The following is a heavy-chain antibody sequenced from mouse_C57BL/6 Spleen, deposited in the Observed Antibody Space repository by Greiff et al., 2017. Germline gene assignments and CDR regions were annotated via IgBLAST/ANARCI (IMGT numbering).Heavy chain of an antibody. V-gene: IGHV1-80*01. J-gene: IGHJ2*01. D-gene: IGHD3-2*02. CDR1: GYAFSSYW. CDR3: ARGGTAQAYFDY. CDR2: IYPGDGDT. Sequence: QVQLQQSGAELVKPGASVKISCKASGYAFSSYWMNWVKQRPGKGLEWIGQIYPGDGDTNYNGKFKGKATLTADKSSSTAYMQLSSLTSEDSAVYFCARGGTAQAYFDYWGQGTTRTVSS.